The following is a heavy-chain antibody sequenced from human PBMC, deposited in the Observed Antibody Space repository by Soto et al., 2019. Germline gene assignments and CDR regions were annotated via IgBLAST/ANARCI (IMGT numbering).Heavy chain of an antibody. CDR1: GGSVSSGTYY. D-gene: IGHD1-7*01. CDR2: LSSRGRT. J-gene: IGHJ4*02. CDR3: AMAGNYRYFDA. Sequence: QVQLQESGPGLVTPSETLSLTCTVSGGSVSSGTYYWSWFRQPPGKGLEWIGYLSSRGRTNYNPPLRSRVTISVDTSKNQFSLKLTSVTAADTAVYYCAMAGNYRYFDAWGQGTLVTVSS. V-gene: IGHV4-61*01.